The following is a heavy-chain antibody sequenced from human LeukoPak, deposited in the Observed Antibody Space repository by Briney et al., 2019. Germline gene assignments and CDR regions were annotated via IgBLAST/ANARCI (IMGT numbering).Heavy chain of an antibody. J-gene: IGHJ4*02. CDR1: GFTFSSYA. CDR3: AKTQNWDSFDY. CDR2: IGVSGGST. D-gene: IGHD7-27*01. V-gene: IGHV3-23*01. Sequence: GGSRRLSCAASGFTFSSYAMSWVRQAPGKGLEWVSTIGVSGGSTYYADPVKGRFTISRDNSKNTLYLQMNSLRAEDTAVYYCAKTQNWDSFDYWGQGTLVTVSS.